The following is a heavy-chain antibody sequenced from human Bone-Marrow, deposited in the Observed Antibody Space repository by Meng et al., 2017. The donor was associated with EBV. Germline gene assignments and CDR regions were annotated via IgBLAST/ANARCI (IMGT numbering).Heavy chain of an antibody. V-gene: IGHV3-33*01. CDR3: ATKSAYYYDSSGALDY. J-gene: IGHJ4*02. CDR1: VFTFSSYG. Sequence: QVQLLELGGGVVQPGRSLRLSCAASVFTFSSYGMHWVGQAPGKGLEWVAVIWYDGSNKYYADSVKGRFTISRDNSKNTLYLQMNSLRAEDTAVYYCATKSAYYYDSSGALDYWGQGTLVTVSS. D-gene: IGHD3-22*01. CDR2: IWYDGSNK.